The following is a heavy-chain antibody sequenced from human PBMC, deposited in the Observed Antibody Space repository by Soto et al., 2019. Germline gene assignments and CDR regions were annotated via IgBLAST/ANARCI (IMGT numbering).Heavy chain of an antibody. V-gene: IGHV3-74*01. CDR1: GFTFDGYW. Sequence: EVQLVESGGGLVQPGGSLRLSCTASGFTFDGYWMQWVRQGPGKGLVWVSRINGVGKTRDYADSVKGRFTISRDNAKNTLFLQMNSLRADDTAFYYCTRGGYSYDSSGAFDYWGLGTLVTVSS. CDR3: TRGGYSYDSSGAFDY. D-gene: IGHD3-22*01. J-gene: IGHJ4*02. CDR2: INGVGKTR.